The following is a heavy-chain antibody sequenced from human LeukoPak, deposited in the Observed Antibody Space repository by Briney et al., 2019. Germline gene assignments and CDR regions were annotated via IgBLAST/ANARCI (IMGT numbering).Heavy chain of an antibody. Sequence: PGGSLRLSCAASGFTVSSNYMSWVRQAPGKGLEWVPIIYSGGSTYYADSVKGRFTISRDNSKNTLYLQMHSLRAEDTAVYYCARDPGDDAFDIWGQGTMVTVSS. CDR2: IYSGGST. J-gene: IGHJ3*02. CDR3: ARDPGDDAFDI. D-gene: IGHD3-16*01. CDR1: GFTVSSNY. V-gene: IGHV3-53*01.